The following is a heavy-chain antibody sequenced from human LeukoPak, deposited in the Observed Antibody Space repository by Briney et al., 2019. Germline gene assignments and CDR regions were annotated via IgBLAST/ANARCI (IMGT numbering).Heavy chain of an antibody. CDR1: GLSVNNPY. V-gene: IGHV3-66*01. Sequence: GGSLRLSCAVSGLSVNNPYMSWVRQAPGKGLEWVSVIYSGDRTYYADSVKGRFTISRDTSKNTVYLQMNSLRPEETAVYYCARDGEYSYGYGFDYWGQGTLVTVSS. CDR3: ARDGEYSYGYGFDY. J-gene: IGHJ4*02. CDR2: IYSGDRT. D-gene: IGHD5-18*01.